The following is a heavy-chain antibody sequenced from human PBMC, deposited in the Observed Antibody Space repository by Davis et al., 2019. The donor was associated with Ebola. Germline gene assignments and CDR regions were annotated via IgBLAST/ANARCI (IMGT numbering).Heavy chain of an antibody. J-gene: IGHJ3*02. CDR1: GGSISSHY. CDR2: IYYSGST. V-gene: IGHV4-59*11. CDR3: ARAQHYYDSSGPIDAFDI. D-gene: IGHD3-22*01. Sequence: PSETLSLTCTVSGGSISSHYWSWIRQPPGKGLEWIGYIYYSGSTNYNPSLKSRVTMSVDTSKNQFSLKLSSVTAADTAVYYCARAQHYYDSSGPIDAFDIWGQGTMVTVSS.